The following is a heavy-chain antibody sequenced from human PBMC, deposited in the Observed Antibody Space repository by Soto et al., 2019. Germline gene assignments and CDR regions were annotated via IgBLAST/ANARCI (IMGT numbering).Heavy chain of an antibody. V-gene: IGHV1-46*01. CDR3: ARVPNSSSYGLGVYYFDD. J-gene: IGHJ4*02. CDR1: GYTFTSYY. D-gene: IGHD6-13*01. CDR2: IDPSGCST. Sequence: QVQVVQSGAEVKKPGASVKVSCKASGYTFTSYYLHWVRQAPGQGLEWMGIIDPSGCSTKYAQKFQGRVTMTRDTSTSTVYMELTSFRSADTAVYYCARVPNSSSYGLGVYYFDDGGQGTLVTVS.